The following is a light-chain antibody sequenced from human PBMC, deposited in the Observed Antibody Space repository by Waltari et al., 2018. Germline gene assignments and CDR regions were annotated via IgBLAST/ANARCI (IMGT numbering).Light chain of an antibody. Sequence: QPVLTQSSSTSASLGSSVKLTCTLDSGHSTYIIAWHQQQAGKAPRYLMKLEDSGNYNKGSGVPDRFSGSSSVADRYLSIFNLQSEDEADYYCETWDSNTRVFGGGTKLTVL. CDR1: SGHSTYI. CDR2: LEDSGNY. J-gene: IGLJ3*02. CDR3: ETWDSNTRV. V-gene: IGLV4-60*03.